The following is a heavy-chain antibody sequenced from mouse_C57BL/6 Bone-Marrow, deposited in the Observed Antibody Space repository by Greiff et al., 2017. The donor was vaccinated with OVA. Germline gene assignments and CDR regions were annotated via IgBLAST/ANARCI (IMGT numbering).Heavy chain of an antibody. CDR3: ARQSSSYTFDD. V-gene: IGHV5-12*01. CDR1: GFTFSDYY. CDR2: ISNGGGRT. D-gene: IGHD1-1*01. J-gene: IGHJ2*01. Sequence: EVKLVESGGGLVQPGGSLKLSCAASGFTFSDYYMYWVRQTPEKRLEWVSYISNGGGRTYYPDTVKGRCTISRDNAKNTLYLQMSRLKSEDTAMYYCARQSSSYTFDDWGQGTTLTVSS.